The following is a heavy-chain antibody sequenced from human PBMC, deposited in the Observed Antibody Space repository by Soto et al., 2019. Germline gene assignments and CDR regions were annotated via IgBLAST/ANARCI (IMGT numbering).Heavy chain of an antibody. CDR2: NNPILSMS. Sequence: QVQLVQSGAEVKKPGSSVKVSCKASGDTFSFYTINWVRQAPGLGLEWVGRNNPILSMSNYAQNFQGRVTMTADKPTSTAYMELGTLRYEYTAMYYCATIYASAYRAFDYWGQGALVTVSS. V-gene: IGHV1-69*02. J-gene: IGHJ4*02. D-gene: IGHD3-16*01. CDR3: ATIYASAYRAFDY. CDR1: GDTFSFYT.